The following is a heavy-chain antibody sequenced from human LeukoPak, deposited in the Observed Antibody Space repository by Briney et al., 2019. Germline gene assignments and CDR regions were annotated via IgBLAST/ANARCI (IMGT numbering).Heavy chain of an antibody. CDR3: ARGLITDYYDSSGYRGY. CDR2: INHSGST. CDR1: GGSISGYY. Sequence: SETLSLTCTVSGGSISGYYWSWIRQPPGKGLEWIGEINHSGSTNYNPSLKSRVTISVDTSKNQFSLKLSSVTAADTAVYYCARGLITDYYDSSGYRGYWGQGTLVTVSS. V-gene: IGHV4-34*01. D-gene: IGHD3-22*01. J-gene: IGHJ4*02.